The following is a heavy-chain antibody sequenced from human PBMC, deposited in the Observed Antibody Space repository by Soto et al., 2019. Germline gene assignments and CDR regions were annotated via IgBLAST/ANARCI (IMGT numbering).Heavy chain of an antibody. J-gene: IGHJ6*02. CDR1: GFTFSSYG. Sequence: HPGGSLRLSCAASGFTFSSYGMHWVRQAPGKGLEWVAVIWYDGSNKYYADSVKGRFTISRDNSKNTLYLQMNSLRAEDTAVYYCARLYDSSWGYYYYGMDVWGQGTTVTVSS. CDR2: IWYDGSNK. CDR3: ARLYDSSWGYYYYGMDV. D-gene: IGHD3-22*01. V-gene: IGHV3-33*01.